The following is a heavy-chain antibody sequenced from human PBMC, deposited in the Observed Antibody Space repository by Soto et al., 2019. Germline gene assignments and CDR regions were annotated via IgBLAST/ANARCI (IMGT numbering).Heavy chain of an antibody. D-gene: IGHD3-16*01. CDR1: GFIFSDYA. J-gene: IGHJ2*01. V-gene: IGHV3-23*01. CDR2: ISASGGNI. CDR3: AKVAGGLGYFDL. Sequence: EVQLLESGGGLARPGGSLRLSCVASGFIFSDYAMTWLRQAPGKGLEWVATISASGGNIEYTDSLKGRFTISRDNSKKTVYLQINGLTADDTAVHYCAKVAGGLGYFDLWGRGTLVTVSS.